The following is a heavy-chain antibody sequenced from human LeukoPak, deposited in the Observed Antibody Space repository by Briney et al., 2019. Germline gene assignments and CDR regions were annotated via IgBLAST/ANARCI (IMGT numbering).Heavy chain of an antibody. J-gene: IGHJ4*02. V-gene: IGHV3-48*03. CDR2: ISSSGSTI. Sequence: GGSLRLSCAASGFTFSSYAMNWVRQAPGKGLEWVAYISSSGSTIYYADSVKGRFTISRDNAKNSLYLQMNSLRAEDTAVYYCARAYYYGSGSLWGQGTLVTVSS. CDR1: GFTFSSYA. CDR3: ARAYYYGSGSL. D-gene: IGHD3-10*01.